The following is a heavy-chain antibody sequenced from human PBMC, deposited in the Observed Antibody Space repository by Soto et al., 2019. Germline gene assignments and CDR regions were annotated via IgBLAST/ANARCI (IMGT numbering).Heavy chain of an antibody. CDR1: GGSISSYY. CDR3: ARGWYSSSWYLSSKSYYYYGMDV. D-gene: IGHD6-13*01. J-gene: IGHJ6*02. V-gene: IGHV4-59*01. CDR2: IYYSGST. Sequence: PSETLFLTCTVSGGSISSYYWSWIRQPPGRGLEWIGYIYYSGSTNYNPSLKSRVTISVDTSKNQFSLKLSSVTAADTAVYYCARGWYSSSWYLSSKSYYYYGMDVWGQGTTVTVSS.